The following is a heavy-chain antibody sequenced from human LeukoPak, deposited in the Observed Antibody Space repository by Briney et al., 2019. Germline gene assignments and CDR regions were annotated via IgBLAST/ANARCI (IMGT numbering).Heavy chain of an antibody. D-gene: IGHD6-13*01. CDR3: ARGGGQQLVGGYYYYYYMDV. CDR1: GGSISSYY. Sequence: PSETLSLTCTVFGGSISSYYWSWIRQPAGKGLEWIGRIYTSGSTNYNPSLKSRVTISVDKSKNQFSLKLSSVTAADTAVYYCARGGGQQLVGGYYYYYYMDVWGKGTTVTVSS. V-gene: IGHV4-4*07. CDR2: IYTSGST. J-gene: IGHJ6*03.